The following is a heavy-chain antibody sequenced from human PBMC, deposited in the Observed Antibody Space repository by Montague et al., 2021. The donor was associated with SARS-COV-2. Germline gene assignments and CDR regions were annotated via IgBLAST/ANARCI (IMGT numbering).Heavy chain of an antibody. D-gene: IGHD2-8*02. J-gene: IGHJ2*01. CDR2: IYYSGST. CDR1: GGSISSSSYY. V-gene: IGHV4-39*07. CDR3: ARSDLSVIVLVVYATRGGYFDL. Sequence: SETLSLTCTVSGGSISSSSYYWGWIRQPPGKGLEWIGSIYYSGSTYYNPSLKSRVTISVDTSKNKFSLKLSSVTVADTAVYYCARSDLSVIVLVVYATRGGYFDLWSRGTLVTVSS.